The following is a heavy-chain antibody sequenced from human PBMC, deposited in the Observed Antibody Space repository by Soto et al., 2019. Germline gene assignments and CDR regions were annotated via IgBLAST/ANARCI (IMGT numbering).Heavy chain of an antibody. V-gene: IGHV3-30*01. Sequence: GGSLSLSCAASGFTFSSYAMHWVRQAPGKGLEWVAVISTDGRDKYHADSVKGRFTISRDNSKNTLFLQMNSLRPEDTAVYYCAKDHDLAAAGYYFDYWGQGTLVTVSS. J-gene: IGHJ4*02. CDR3: AKDHDLAAAGYYFDY. CDR2: ISTDGRDK. D-gene: IGHD6-13*01. CDR1: GFTFSSYA.